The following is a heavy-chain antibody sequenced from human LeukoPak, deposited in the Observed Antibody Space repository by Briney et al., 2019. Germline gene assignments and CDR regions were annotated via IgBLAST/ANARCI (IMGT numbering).Heavy chain of an antibody. D-gene: IGHD3-10*01. CDR3: ARDSDTFGALDY. J-gene: IGHJ4*02. CDR1: TFTFSSYA. Sequence: PGGSLRLSCATSTFTFSSYAMHWVRQAPGKGLEWVAVISFDGSKEYFADSVKGRFTISRDNSKNTMYLHMNSLRLEDTAVYYCARDSDTFGALDYWGQGTLVTVSS. CDR2: ISFDGSKE. V-gene: IGHV3-30-3*01.